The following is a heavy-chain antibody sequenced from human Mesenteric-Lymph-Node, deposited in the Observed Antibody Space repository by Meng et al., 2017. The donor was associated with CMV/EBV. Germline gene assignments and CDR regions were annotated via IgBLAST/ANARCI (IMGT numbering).Heavy chain of an antibody. V-gene: IGHV4-59*08. Sequence: SETLSLTCTVSGGSISSYYWSWIRQPPGKGLEWIGYIYYSGSTNYNPSLKSRVTISVDTSKNQFSLKLSSVTAADTAVYYCARGYDFWNDYYTSYFDYWGQGTLVTVSS. CDR1: GGSISSYY. J-gene: IGHJ4*02. CDR3: ARGYDFWNDYYTSYFDY. CDR2: IYYSGST. D-gene: IGHD3-3*01.